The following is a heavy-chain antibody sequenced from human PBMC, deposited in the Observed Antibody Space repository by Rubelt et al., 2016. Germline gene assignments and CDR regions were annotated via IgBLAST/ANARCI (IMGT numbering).Heavy chain of an antibody. J-gene: IGHJ6*02. CDR2: ISGSGGST. D-gene: IGHD6-13*01. Sequence: GLEWVSAISGSGGSTYYADSVKGQFTISRDNSKNTLYLQMNSLKTEDTAVYYCTTVFGSSWYDYYYYYGMDVWGQGTTVTVSS. CDR3: TTVFGSSWYDYYYYYGMDV. V-gene: IGHV3-23*01.